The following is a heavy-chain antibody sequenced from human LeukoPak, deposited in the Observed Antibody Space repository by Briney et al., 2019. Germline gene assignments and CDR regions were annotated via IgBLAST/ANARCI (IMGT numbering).Heavy chain of an antibody. V-gene: IGHV3-7*03. CDR1: GFTFRNYW. Sequence: GGSLRLSCAASGFTFRNYWMSWVRQVPGTGLEWVANIKQDGSDRNYVTSVRGRSTISRDNAESSLYLQMSSLRAEDTAVYYCVRNLAVAGTCFDSWGQGTLVTVSS. CDR2: IKQDGSDR. CDR3: VRNLAVAGTCFDS. J-gene: IGHJ4*02. D-gene: IGHD6-19*01.